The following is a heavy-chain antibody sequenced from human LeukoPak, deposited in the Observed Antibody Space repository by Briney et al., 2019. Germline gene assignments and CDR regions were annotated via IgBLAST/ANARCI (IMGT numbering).Heavy chain of an antibody. CDR1: GYTFTGYY. V-gene: IGHV1-2*02. D-gene: IGHD3-16*01. Sequence: ASVKVSCKASGYTFTGYYMPWVRQAPGQGLEWMGWINPNSGGTNYAQKFQGRVTMTRDTSISTAYMELSRLRSDDTAVYYCARGKVGRIWGMDVWGQGTTVTVSS. CDR2: INPNSGGT. CDR3: ARGKVGRIWGMDV. J-gene: IGHJ6*02.